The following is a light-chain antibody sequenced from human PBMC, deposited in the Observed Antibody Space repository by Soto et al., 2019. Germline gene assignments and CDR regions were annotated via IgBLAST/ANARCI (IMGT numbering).Light chain of an antibody. Sequence: QSALTQPASVSGSPGQSITISCTGTSSDVGGYKYVSWYQQHPDKAPKLIIFEVSNRPSGISSRLSGSKSGNTASLTISGLQAEDEADYYCSSYAGSSNVFGTGTKLTVL. V-gene: IGLV2-14*01. CDR3: SSYAGSSNV. J-gene: IGLJ1*01. CDR1: SSDVGGYKY. CDR2: EVS.